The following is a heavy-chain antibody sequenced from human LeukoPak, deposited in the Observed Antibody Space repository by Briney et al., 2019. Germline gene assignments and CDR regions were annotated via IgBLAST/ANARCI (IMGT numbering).Heavy chain of an antibody. CDR1: GFTFGDYA. V-gene: IGHV3-49*04. D-gene: IGHD1-1*01. CDR3: TRRSLNGKYFDY. CDR2: IRSKAYGGTT. J-gene: IGHJ4*02. Sequence: PGGSLRLSCTASGFTFGDYAMSWVRQAPGKGLEWVGFIRSKAYGGTTEYAASVKGRFTISRDDSKSIAYLQMNSLKTEDTAVYYCTRRSLNGKYFDYWGQGTLVTVSS.